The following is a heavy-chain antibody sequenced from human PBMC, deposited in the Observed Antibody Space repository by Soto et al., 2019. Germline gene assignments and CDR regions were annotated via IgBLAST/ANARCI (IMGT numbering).Heavy chain of an antibody. J-gene: IGHJ4*02. CDR2: IYYSGST. CDR3: ARHYTVTTTLYFDY. Sequence: SETLSLTCTVSGGSISSSIYYWVWIRQPPGKGLEWIGSIYYSGSTYYNPSLKSRVTISVDTSKNQFSLKLSSVTAADTAVYYCARHYTVTTTLYFDYWGQGTLVTVSS. D-gene: IGHD4-17*01. V-gene: IGHV4-39*01. CDR1: GGSISSSIYY.